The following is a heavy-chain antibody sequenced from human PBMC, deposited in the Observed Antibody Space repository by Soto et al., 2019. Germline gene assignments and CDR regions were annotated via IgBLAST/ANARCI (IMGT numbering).Heavy chain of an antibody. Sequence: ASVKASCKASGYTFARYFMHWVRQAPGQGLEWMGIINPSGGSTSYAQKFQGRVTMTRDTSTSTVYMELSSLRSEDTAVYYCARDFYDADENDALAISGQGTMDIVS. CDR1: GYTFARYF. V-gene: IGHV1-46*03. D-gene: IGHD3-16*01. CDR3: ARDFYDADENDALAI. CDR2: INPSGGST. J-gene: IGHJ3*02.